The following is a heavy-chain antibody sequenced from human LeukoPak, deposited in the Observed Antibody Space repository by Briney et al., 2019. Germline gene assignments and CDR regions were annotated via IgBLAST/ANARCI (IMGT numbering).Heavy chain of an antibody. D-gene: IGHD2-8*02. CDR2: ISSSGSTI. CDR1: GFTFGSYE. J-gene: IGHJ4*02. CDR3: AREGYGWWSLIGNFDY. Sequence: PGGSLRLSCAASGFTFGSYEMNWVRQAPGKGLEWVSYISSSGSTIYYADSVKGRFTISRDNAKNSLYLQMNSLRAEDTAVYYCAREGYGWWSLIGNFDYWGQGILVTVSS. V-gene: IGHV3-48*03.